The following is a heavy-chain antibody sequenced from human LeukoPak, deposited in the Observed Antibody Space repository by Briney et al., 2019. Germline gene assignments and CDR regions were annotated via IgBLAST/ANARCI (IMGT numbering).Heavy chain of an antibody. D-gene: IGHD2-15*01. CDR3: ARDGCSGGSCYSDWFDP. Sequence: SVKVSCKASGGTFSSYAISWVRQAPGQGLEWMGGIIPIFGTANYAQKFQGRVTITADESTSTAYMELSSLRSEDTAVYYCARDGCSGGSCYSDWFDPWGQGTLVTVSS. J-gene: IGHJ5*02. CDR1: GGTFSSYA. CDR2: IIPIFGTA. V-gene: IGHV1-69*01.